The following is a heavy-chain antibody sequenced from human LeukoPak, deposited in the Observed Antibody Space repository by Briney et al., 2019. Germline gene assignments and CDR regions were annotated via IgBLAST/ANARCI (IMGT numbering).Heavy chain of an antibody. CDR3: AREPSPYYYDSSGYYYY. CDR1: GFTFSSYS. V-gene: IGHV3-48*04. CDR2: ISSSSSTI. J-gene: IGHJ4*02. Sequence: GGSLRLSCAASGFTFSSYSMNWVRQAPGKGLEWVSYISSSSSTIYYADSVKGRFTISRDNAKNSLYLQMNSLRAEDTAVYYCAREPSPYYYDSSGYYYYWGQGTLVTVSS. D-gene: IGHD3-22*01.